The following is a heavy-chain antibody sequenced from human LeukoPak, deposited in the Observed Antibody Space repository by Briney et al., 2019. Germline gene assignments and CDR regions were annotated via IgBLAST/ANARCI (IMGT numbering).Heavy chain of an antibody. CDR2: IKEDGSRQ. D-gene: IGHD3-10*01. Sequence: GGSLRLACAASGFTFSRYYMGWVRQAPGKGLEWLANIKEDGSRQWYVDSVKGRFTISRDNAKNSLYLQMNSLRAEDTAVYYCAREYYYGSGSYYNGYWGQGTLVTVSS. V-gene: IGHV3-7*04. CDR1: GFTFSRYY. CDR3: AREYYYGSGSYYNGY. J-gene: IGHJ4*02.